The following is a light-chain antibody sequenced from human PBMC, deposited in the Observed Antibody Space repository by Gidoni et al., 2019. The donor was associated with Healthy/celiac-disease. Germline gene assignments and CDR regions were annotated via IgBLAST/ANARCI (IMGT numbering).Light chain of an antibody. V-gene: IGLV4-69*01. CDR3: QTWGTGHVV. J-gene: IGLJ2*01. CDR1: SGHSSYA. CDR2: LNSDGSH. Sequence: QLVLTQPPSAPASLPASVKLTCTMSSGHSSYANAWHQQQPEKGPRYLMKLNSDGSHSKRDGIPDRFAGSSSGAERYLTIASLQSEDEADYYCQTWGTGHVVFGGGTKLTVL.